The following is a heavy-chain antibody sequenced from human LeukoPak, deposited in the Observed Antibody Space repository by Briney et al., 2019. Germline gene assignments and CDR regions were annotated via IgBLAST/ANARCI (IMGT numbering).Heavy chain of an antibody. CDR3: ARLAVVVGATTGRPQAFDI. V-gene: IGHV4-4*07. CDR2: IYTSGST. CDR1: GGSISAYR. Sequence: PSETLSLTCTVSGGSISAYRWSWIRQSAGKGLEWIGRIYTSGSTNYNPSLKSRVTMSVDTSKNQFSLKLSSVTAADTAVYYCARLAVVVGATTGRPQAFDIWGQGTMVTVSS. D-gene: IGHD1-26*01. J-gene: IGHJ3*02.